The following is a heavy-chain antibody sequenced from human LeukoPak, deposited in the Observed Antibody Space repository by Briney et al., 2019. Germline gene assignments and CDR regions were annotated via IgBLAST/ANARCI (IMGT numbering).Heavy chain of an antibody. CDR1: GYTLTELS. D-gene: IGHD2-2*01. J-gene: IGHJ4*02. CDR3: ATQPLPGGYCSSTSCSSPGGY. CDR2: FDPEDGET. Sequence: GASVKVSCKVSGYTLTELSMHWVRQAPGKGLEWMGGFDPEDGETIYAQKFQGRVTMTEDTSTDTAYMELSSLRSEDTAVYYCATQPLPGGYCSSTSCSSPGGYWGQGTLVTVSS. V-gene: IGHV1-24*01.